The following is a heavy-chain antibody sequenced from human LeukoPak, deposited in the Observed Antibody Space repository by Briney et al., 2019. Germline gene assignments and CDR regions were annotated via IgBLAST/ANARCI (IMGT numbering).Heavy chain of an antibody. CDR3: TTERDLPLANFFDY. D-gene: IGHD1-26*01. J-gene: IGHJ4*02. CDR2: IKSKTDGGTT. CDR1: GFTFSNAW. Sequence: GGSLRLSCAASGFTFSNAWMSWVRQAPGKELEWVGRIKSKTDGGTTDYAAPVKGRFAISRDDSKNTLYLQMNSLKTEDTAVYYCTTERDLPLANFFDYWGQGTLVTVSS. V-gene: IGHV3-15*01.